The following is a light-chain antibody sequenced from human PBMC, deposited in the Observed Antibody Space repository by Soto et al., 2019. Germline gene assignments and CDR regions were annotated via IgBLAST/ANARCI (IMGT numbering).Light chain of an antibody. CDR2: EVT. Sequence: QSVLTQPASVSGSPGQSITISCTGTSSDVGGYNYVSWYQQHPGKAPKLLIYEVTYRPSGVSNRFSGSKSGNTASLTISGLQAEDAADYFCGSYTSSNTLVFGTGT. CDR1: SSDVGGYNY. V-gene: IGLV2-14*03. J-gene: IGLJ1*01. CDR3: GSYTSSNTLV.